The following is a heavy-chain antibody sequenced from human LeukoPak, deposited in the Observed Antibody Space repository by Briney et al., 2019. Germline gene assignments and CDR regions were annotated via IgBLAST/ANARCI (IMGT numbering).Heavy chain of an antibody. CDR2: IYSGGST. CDR3: ARVPRSSGWTYFDY. CDR1: GFTVSSNY. D-gene: IGHD6-19*01. V-gene: IGHV3-66*01. Sequence: GGSLRLSCAASGFTVSSNYMSWVRQAPGKGLEWVSVIYSGGSTYYADSVKGRFTISRDNSKNTLYLQMNSLRAEDTAVYYCARVPRSSGWTYFDYWGQGTQVTVSS. J-gene: IGHJ4*02.